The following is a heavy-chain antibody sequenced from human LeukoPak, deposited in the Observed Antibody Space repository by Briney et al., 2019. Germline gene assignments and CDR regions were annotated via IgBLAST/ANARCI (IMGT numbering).Heavy chain of an antibody. CDR2: ISGIDTST. V-gene: IGHV3-23*01. CDR1: GLTFSSYA. D-gene: IGHD4-23*01. J-gene: IGHJ4*02. CDR3: AKRDGGNSGPFDY. Sequence: GGSLRLSCGASGLTFSSYAMSWVRQAPGKGLEWVSGISGIDTSTYYADSVKGRFTISRDKSNNTLYLQMNSLRADGTAVYYCAKRDGGNSGPFDYWGQGTLVTVSS.